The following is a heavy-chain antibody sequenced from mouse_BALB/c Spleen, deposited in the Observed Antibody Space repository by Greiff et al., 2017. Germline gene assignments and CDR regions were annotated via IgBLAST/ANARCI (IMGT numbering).Heavy chain of an antibody. V-gene: IGHV1-4*01. CDR3: AREDYGAFDY. CDR1: GFTFSSYC. CDR2: ISPGAGYT. D-gene: IGHD1-1*02. Sequence: VQLLQSGGGLVKPGGSVKMSCEASGFTFSSYCMYWVQQRPGQGLEWIGNISPGAGYTEYNQKLKDKATLTADKTSNKAYMQLSSLKSEDTAVYYCAREDYGAFDYWGQGTSVTVSA. J-gene: IGHJ4*01.